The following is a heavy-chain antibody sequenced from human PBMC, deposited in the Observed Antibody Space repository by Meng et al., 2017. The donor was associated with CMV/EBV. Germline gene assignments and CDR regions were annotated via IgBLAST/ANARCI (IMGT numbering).Heavy chain of an antibody. J-gene: IGHJ3*02. Sequence: SVKVSCKASGGTFSSYAISWVRQAPGQGLEWMGGIIPIFGTANYAQKFQGRVTITTDESTSTAYMELSSLRSEDTAVYYCARVGRTSQTMIVVVPKGSGAFDIWGQGTMVTVSS. CDR2: IIPIFGTA. CDR3: ARVGRTSQTMIVVVPKGSGAFDI. V-gene: IGHV1-69*05. CDR1: GGTFSSYA. D-gene: IGHD3-22*01.